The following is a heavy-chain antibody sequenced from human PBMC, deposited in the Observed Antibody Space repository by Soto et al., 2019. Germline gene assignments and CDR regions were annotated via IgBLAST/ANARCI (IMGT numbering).Heavy chain of an antibody. J-gene: IGHJ4*02. Sequence: ASVKVSCKTSGYTFTSYYIHWLRQAPEQGLEWMGIINPSGGSTTYAQRFQGRITMTRDASTRTFYMEVNSLRSEHTAVYYCARGIAARESDYWGQGTLVTVSS. D-gene: IGHD6-6*01. V-gene: IGHV1-46*03. CDR2: INPSGGST. CDR1: GYTFTSYY. CDR3: ARGIAARESDY.